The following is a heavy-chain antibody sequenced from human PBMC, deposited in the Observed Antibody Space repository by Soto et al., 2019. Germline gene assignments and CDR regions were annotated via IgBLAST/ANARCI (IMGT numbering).Heavy chain of an antibody. Sequence: GGSLRLSCAASGFTFSSYAMSWVRQAPGKGLEWVSAISGSGGSTYYADSVKGRFTISRDNSKNTLYLQMNSLRAEDTAVYYCAGTHDYVYYFDYWGQGTLVTVSS. J-gene: IGHJ4*02. CDR1: GFTFSSYA. CDR3: AGTHDYVYYFDY. D-gene: IGHD4-17*01. V-gene: IGHV3-23*01. CDR2: ISGSGGST.